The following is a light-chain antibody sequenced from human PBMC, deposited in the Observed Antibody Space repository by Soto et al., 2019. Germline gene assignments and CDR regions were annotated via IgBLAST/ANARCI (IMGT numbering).Light chain of an antibody. CDR2: DAS. V-gene: IGKV1-33*01. CDR3: QQCDRSAPGST. CDR1: QDISKC. J-gene: IGKJ3*01. Sequence: RVTEAPGKRVALGGGSVIKTNKAIQDISKCLNWYQQKAGEAPKLLIYDASNLETGVPSRFSVLGSGTDFTFTVRSLRHSDIATYSCQQCDRSAPGSTFGPGTKVDI.